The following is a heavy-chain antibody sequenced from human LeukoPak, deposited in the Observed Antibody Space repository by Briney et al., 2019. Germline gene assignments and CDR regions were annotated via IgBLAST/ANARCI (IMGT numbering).Heavy chain of an antibody. CDR3: VSFYETY. V-gene: IGHV3-74*01. CDR2: INSDGSWT. CDR1: GNYW. J-gene: IGHJ4*02. Sequence: GVSLRLSCAASGNYWMHWVRQAPGKGLVWVSHINSDGSWTSYADSVKGRFTISKDNAKNTVYLQMNNLRAEDTAVYYCVSFYETYWGRGTLVTVSS. D-gene: IGHD2-2*01.